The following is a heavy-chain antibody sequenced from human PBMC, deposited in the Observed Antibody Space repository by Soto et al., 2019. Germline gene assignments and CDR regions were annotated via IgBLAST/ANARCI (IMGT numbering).Heavy chain of an antibody. CDR3: ASLYYYYYYGMDV. D-gene: IGHD3-16*01. CDR1: GGSISSSSYY. J-gene: IGHJ6*02. CDR2: IYYSGST. V-gene: IGHV4-39*01. Sequence: NPSETLSLTCTVSGGSISSSSYYWGWIRQPPGKGLEWIGSIYYSGSTYYNPSPKSRVTISVDTSKNQFSLKLSSVTAADTAVYYCASLYYYYYYGMDVWGQGTTVTVSS.